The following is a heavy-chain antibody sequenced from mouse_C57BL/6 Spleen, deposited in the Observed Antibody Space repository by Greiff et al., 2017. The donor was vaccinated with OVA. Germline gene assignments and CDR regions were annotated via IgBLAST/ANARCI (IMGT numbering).Heavy chain of an antibody. CDR3: ATRYSNYEGWYFDV. J-gene: IGHJ1*03. V-gene: IGHV5-12*01. CDR2: ISNGGGST. CDR1: GFTFSDYY. D-gene: IGHD2-5*01. Sequence: EVKLVESGGGLVQPGGSLKLSCAASGFTFSDYYMYWVRQTPEKRLEWVAYISNGGGSTYYPDTVKGRFTISRDNAKNTLYLQMSRLKSEDTAMYYCATRYSNYEGWYFDVWGTGTTVTVSS.